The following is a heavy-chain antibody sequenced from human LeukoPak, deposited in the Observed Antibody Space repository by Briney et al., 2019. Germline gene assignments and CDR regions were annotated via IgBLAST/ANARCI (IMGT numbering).Heavy chain of an antibody. V-gene: IGHV1-2*02. D-gene: IGHD1-26*01. CDR3: ARDLSGSYDY. CDR2: INPSSGGT. Sequence: ASVKVSCKASGYTFTSYGITWVRQAPGQGLEWMGLINPSSGGTNYAQEFQGRVAMTRDTSISTAYMELSRLRSDDTAVYYCARDLSGSYDYWGQGTLVTVSS. J-gene: IGHJ4*02. CDR1: GYTFTSYG.